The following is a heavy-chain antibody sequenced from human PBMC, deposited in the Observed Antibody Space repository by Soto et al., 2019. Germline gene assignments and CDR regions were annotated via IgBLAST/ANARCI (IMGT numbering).Heavy chain of an antibody. D-gene: IGHD5-18*01. CDR1: GGSFSCYY. V-gene: IGHV4-34*01. J-gene: IGHJ6*02. Sequence: PSETLSLTCAVYGGSFSCYYWSWIRQPPGKGLEWIGEINHSGSTNYNPSLKSRVTISVDTSKNQFSLKLSSVTAADTAVYYCARSRARYSYYGMDVWGQGTTVTVSS. CDR2: INHSGST. CDR3: ARSRARYSYYGMDV.